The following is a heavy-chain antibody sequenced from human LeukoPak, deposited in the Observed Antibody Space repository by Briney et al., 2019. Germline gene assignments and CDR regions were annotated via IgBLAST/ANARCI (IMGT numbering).Heavy chain of an antibody. CDR2: ISNDGNNK. D-gene: IGHD3-10*01. CDR1: GFTFSAYN. Sequence: WRSLRHTFEASGFTFSAYNLHWVRQAPGKGLEWVAVISNDGNNKYYADSVKGRFTVSRDNSKNTLYLQMNTLKPEDTAVFYCARGLLGVSGAFDIWGQGTLVTVSS. V-gene: IGHV3-30*03. J-gene: IGHJ3*02. CDR3: ARGLLGVSGAFDI.